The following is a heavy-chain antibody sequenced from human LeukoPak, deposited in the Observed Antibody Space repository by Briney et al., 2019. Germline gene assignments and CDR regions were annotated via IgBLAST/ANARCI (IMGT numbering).Heavy chain of an antibody. CDR1: GFTFSSYA. D-gene: IGHD3-10*01. J-gene: IGHJ4*02. CDR3: ARAPILNYGSGTYQTYYFDY. V-gene: IGHV3-30*04. Sequence: PGGSLRLSCAASGFTFSSYAMHWVRQAPGKGLERVAVISYDGSNKYYADSVKGRFTISRDNSKNTLYLQMNSLRAEDTAVFYCARAPILNYGSGTYQTYYFDYWGQGTLVTVSS. CDR2: ISYDGSNK.